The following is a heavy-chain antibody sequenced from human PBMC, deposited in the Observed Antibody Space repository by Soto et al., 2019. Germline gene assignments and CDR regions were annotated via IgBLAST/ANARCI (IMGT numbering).Heavy chain of an antibody. CDR1: GFTFNNFA. D-gene: IGHD2-2*01. CDR3: PKISERVRITMPWGPRTPQFHP. CDR2: VTASGYDT. V-gene: IGHV3-23*01. J-gene: IGHJ5*02. Sequence: EVQLLESGGGLVQPGGSLRLSCAASGFTFNNFAMSWVRQAPGKGLEWVASVTASGYDTYYADSVKGRFTISRDNSRDTLYLHLESRRVNDTAVNYCPKISERVRITMPWGPRTPQFHPGAQETLVSVSS.